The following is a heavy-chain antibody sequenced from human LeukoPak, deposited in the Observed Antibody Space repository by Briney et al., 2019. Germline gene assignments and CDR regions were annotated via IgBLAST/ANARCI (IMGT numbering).Heavy chain of an antibody. Sequence: GGSLRLSCAASGFTFSNYEMNWVRQAPGKGLEWVSYISSSGNNIYYAGSVKGRFTISRDKVKNSLYLQMISLRAEDTAVYYCARLSRGSSWEFDYWGQGTLVTVSS. CDR3: ARLSRGSSWEFDY. V-gene: IGHV3-48*03. J-gene: IGHJ4*02. CDR2: ISSSGNNI. D-gene: IGHD6-13*01. CDR1: GFTFSNYE.